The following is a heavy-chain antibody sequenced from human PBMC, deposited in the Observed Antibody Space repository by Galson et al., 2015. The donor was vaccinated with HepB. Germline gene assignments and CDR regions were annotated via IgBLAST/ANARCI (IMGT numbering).Heavy chain of an antibody. V-gene: IGHV3-23*01. CDR3: AKVMVGDAFDV. CDR2: ISGSGVRT. D-gene: IGHD2-8*01. CDR1: GFTFSNYG. J-gene: IGHJ3*01. Sequence: SLRLSCAASGFTFSNYGMRWVRQAPGKGLKWVSGISGSGVRTDYADSVKGRFTISRDNSKNTVHLQMNSLRAEDTALYYCAKVMVGDAFDVWGQGTMVTVSS.